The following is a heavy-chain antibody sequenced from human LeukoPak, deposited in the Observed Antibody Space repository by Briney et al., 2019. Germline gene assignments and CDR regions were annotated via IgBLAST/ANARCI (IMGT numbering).Heavy chain of an antibody. V-gene: IGHV3-23*01. CDR2: INANSGTT. CDR3: AKPISGGLAVTADWFHP. D-gene: IGHD6-19*01. Sequence: GGSLRLSCTASGFAFSVYAMSWLRQPPGKGLEWVSTINANSGTTSYAASVRGRFAISRDNSKNTLYLQLNTLRADDTATYYCAKPISGGLAVTADWFHPWGQGTLVVVSS. CDR1: GFAFSVYA. J-gene: IGHJ5*01.